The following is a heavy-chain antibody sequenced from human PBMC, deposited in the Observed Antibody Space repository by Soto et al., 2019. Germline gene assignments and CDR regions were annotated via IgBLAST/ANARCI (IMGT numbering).Heavy chain of an antibody. J-gene: IGHJ5*02. Sequence: QVQLQESGPGLVKSSETLSLTCSVSGDSSSTYYWGWIRQPPGKGLEWIGYINYSGRSNHNPSLKSRLNISGDGSKKQVSLKLASVTAADKGVYYCARSYCADSVSCNWFDPWGQGTLVVVSS. CDR3: ARSYCADSVSCNWFDP. CDR2: INYSGRS. D-gene: IGHD2-8*02. CDR1: GDSSSTYY. V-gene: IGHV4-59*01.